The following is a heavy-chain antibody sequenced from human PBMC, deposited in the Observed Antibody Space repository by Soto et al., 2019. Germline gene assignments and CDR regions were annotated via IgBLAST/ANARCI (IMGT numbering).Heavy chain of an antibody. D-gene: IGHD1-20*01. CDR3: ARDMTRTVVPYFDF. J-gene: IGHJ4*02. CDR1: GGTFSNYV. CDR2: IIPISGAA. V-gene: IGHV1-69*06. Sequence: QVQLVQSGAEVKKPGSSVKVSCKASGGTFSNYVVNWVRQAPGQGLEWMGRIIPISGAANYAQKFQGRVTITADKSPSTSDMELSSLRSEDTAVYYCARDMTRTVVPYFDFWGQGTLVTVSS.